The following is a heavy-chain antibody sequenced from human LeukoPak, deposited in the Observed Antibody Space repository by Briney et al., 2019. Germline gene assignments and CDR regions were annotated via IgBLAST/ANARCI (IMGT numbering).Heavy chain of an antibody. D-gene: IGHD1-26*01. V-gene: IGHV3-74*01. Sequence: GGSLRLSCAASGFTFSRYWMHWVRHAPGTGLVWVSRIHNDGSSTSYADSVKGRFTISRDNAKNTVYLQMISLRAEDTAVYYCVRGGLYHYSGTSGDYWGQGTLVSVSS. J-gene: IGHJ4*02. CDR1: GFTFSRYW. CDR3: VRGGLYHYSGTSGDY. CDR2: IHNDGSST.